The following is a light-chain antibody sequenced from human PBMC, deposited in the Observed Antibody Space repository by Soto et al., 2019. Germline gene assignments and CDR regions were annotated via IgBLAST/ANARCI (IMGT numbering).Light chain of an antibody. CDR3: EQYNSYST. Sequence: DIQMTQSPSTLPASVGDRVPITCRASQSIDRWLAWYQQRPGKAPKLLIYDASSLESGVPSRCRGSGSGTVSTITISSLESDDFATYYCEQYNSYSTFGQGTRLEI. V-gene: IGKV1-5*01. CDR1: QSIDRW. J-gene: IGKJ5*01. CDR2: DAS.